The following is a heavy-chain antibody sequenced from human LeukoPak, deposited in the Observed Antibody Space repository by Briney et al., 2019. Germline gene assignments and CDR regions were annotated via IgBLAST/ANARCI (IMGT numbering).Heavy chain of an antibody. CDR3: ARVACSGDSCYMDY. V-gene: IGHV3-21*06. D-gene: IGHD2-15*01. CDR2: ISRSSNYI. CDR1: GFSFSSES. Sequence: GGSLRLSCAASGFSFSSESMNWVRQAPGKGLEWVSSISRSSNYIYYADSMKGRFTISRDNAKNSLYLQINSLRAEDTAVHYCARVACSGDSCYMDYWGQGTLVTVSS. J-gene: IGHJ4*02.